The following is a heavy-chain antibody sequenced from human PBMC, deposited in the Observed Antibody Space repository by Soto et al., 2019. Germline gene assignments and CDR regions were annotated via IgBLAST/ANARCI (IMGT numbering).Heavy chain of an antibody. D-gene: IGHD6-6*01. J-gene: IGHJ4*02. Sequence: QVQLQQWGAGLLKPSETLSLTCAVYGGSFSGYYWSWIRQPPGKGLEWIGEINHSGSTNYNPSLKSRVTISVDTSKNQFSLKLSSVTAADTAVYYCARTSEYSSSSGQDVDYWGQGTLVTVSS. V-gene: IGHV4-34*01. CDR3: ARTSEYSSSSGQDVDY. CDR1: GGSFSGYY. CDR2: INHSGST.